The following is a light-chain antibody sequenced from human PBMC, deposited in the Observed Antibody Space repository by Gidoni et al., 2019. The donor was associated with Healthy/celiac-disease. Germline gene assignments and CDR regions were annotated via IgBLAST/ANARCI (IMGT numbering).Light chain of an antibody. Sequence: DNQMTQSPSSLSASVGDRVTITCRASQSISSYLNWYQQKPGKAPKLLIYAASSLQSGVPSRFSGSGSGTDFTLTISSLQPEDFATYYCQQSYSTPCTFGPGTKVDIK. V-gene: IGKV1-39*01. CDR1: QSISSY. J-gene: IGKJ3*01. CDR2: AAS. CDR3: QQSYSTPCT.